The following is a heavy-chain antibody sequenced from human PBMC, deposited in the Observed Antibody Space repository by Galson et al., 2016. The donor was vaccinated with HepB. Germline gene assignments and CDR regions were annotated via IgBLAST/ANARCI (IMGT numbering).Heavy chain of an antibody. Sequence: SLRLSCAASGFTFNKVWMSWVRQAPGKGLEWVGRIHSRTDGGTTDYAAPVKGRFIISRDDSKNTLYLQMNSLKIEDTAVYYCETRIDPFAGDRWGQGTRVTVSS. CDR3: ETRIDPFAGDR. CDR1: GFTFNKVW. CDR2: IHSRTDGGTT. J-gene: IGHJ4*02. V-gene: IGHV3-15*01. D-gene: IGHD3-16*01.